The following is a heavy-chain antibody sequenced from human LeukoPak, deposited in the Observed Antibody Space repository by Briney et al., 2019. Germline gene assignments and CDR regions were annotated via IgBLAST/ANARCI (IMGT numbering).Heavy chain of an antibody. CDR3: ARDNGGSGRYDAFDI. V-gene: IGHV3-30-3*01. CDR1: GFTFSSYA. D-gene: IGHD3-10*01. CDR2: ISYDGSNK. J-gene: IGHJ3*02. Sequence: PGGSLRLPCAAPGFTFSSYAMHWVRQAPGKGLEWVAVISYDGSNKYYADSVKGRFTISRDNSKNTLYLQMNSLRAEDTAVYYCARDNGGSGRYDAFDIWGQGTMVTVSS.